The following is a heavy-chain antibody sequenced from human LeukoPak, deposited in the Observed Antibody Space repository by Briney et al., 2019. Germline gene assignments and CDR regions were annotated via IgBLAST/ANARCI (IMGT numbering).Heavy chain of an antibody. CDR3: ARDHRSGWHYYYYYGMDV. CDR1: GGSFSGYY. V-gene: IGHV4-34*01. Sequence: SETLSLTCAVYGGSFSGYYWSWIRQPPGKGLEWIGEINHSGSTNYNPSLKSRVTIPVDTSKNQFSLKLSSVTAADTAVYYCARDHRSGWHYYYYYGMDVWGQGTTVTVSS. D-gene: IGHD6-19*01. J-gene: IGHJ6*02. CDR2: INHSGST.